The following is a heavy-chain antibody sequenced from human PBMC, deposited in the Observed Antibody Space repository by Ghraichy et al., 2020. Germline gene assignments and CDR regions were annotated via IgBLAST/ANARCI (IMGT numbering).Heavy chain of an antibody. CDR1: GYNFTGYY. J-gene: IGHJ6*02. CDR3: ARRPYYDILTGSNLGMDV. V-gene: IGHV1-2*02. CDR2: INPNSGGT. D-gene: IGHD3-9*01. Sequence: ASVKVSCKASGYNFTGYYMHWVRQAPGQGLEWMGWINPNSGGTNYAQKFQGRVTMTRDTSISTAYMELSRLRSDDTAVYYCARRPYYDILTGSNLGMDVWGQGTTVTVSS.